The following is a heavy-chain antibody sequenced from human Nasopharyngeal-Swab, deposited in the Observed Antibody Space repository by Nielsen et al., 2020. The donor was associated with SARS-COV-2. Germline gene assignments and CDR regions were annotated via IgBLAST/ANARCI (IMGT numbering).Heavy chain of an antibody. Sequence: GESLKISCQGSGSSFTSYWISWVRQLPGKGLEWVGRIDPSDSYTNYRPSFQGHVTISADKPISTAYLQWSSLKASDTAMYYCARHDKAAGPDYWGQGTLVTVSS. CDR3: ARHDKAAGPDY. D-gene: IGHD6-13*01. J-gene: IGHJ4*02. CDR2: IDPSDSYT. CDR1: GSSFTSYW. V-gene: IGHV5-10-1*01.